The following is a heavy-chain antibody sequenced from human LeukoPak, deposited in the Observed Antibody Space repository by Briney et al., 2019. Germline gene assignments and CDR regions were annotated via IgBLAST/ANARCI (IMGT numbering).Heavy chain of an antibody. D-gene: IGHD3-3*01. J-gene: IGHJ4*02. Sequence: PGGSLRLSCAASGFTFSSYAMNWVRQAPGKGLEWVSGTGSTGVSTFYADSVKGRFTISRDNSKNTLYLQMNSLRAEDTAVYYCAKDLTIFGVVINGDFDYWGQGTLVTVSS. CDR2: TGSTGVST. CDR3: AKDLTIFGVVINGDFDY. CDR1: GFTFSSYA. V-gene: IGHV3-23*01.